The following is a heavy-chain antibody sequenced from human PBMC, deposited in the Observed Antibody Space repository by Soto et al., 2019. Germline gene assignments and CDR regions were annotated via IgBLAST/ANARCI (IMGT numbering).Heavy chain of an antibody. Sequence: SETLSLTCAVYGGSFSGYYWSWIRQPPGKGLEWIGSIYYSGSTYYNPSLKSRVTISVDTSKNQFSLKLSSVTAADTAFYYCARRSGGYGYLDYWGQGTLVTVSS. CDR3: ARRSGGYGYLDY. CDR1: GGSFSGYY. D-gene: IGHD5-18*01. V-gene: IGHV4-34*01. J-gene: IGHJ4*02. CDR2: IYYSGST.